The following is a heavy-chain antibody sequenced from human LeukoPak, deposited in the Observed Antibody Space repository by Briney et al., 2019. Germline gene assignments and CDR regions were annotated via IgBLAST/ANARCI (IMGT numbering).Heavy chain of an antibody. CDR1: GFTLSSYG. V-gene: IGHV3-30*02. Sequence: PGGSLRLSCAASGFTLSSYGMHWVRQAPGKGLEWVAFIRYDGSNKYYADSVKGRFTISRDNSKNTLYLQMNSLRAEDTAVYYCARDRRDLAAAGTDNWFDPWGQGTLVTVSS. J-gene: IGHJ5*02. CDR3: ARDRRDLAAAGTDNWFDP. D-gene: IGHD6-13*01. CDR2: IRYDGSNK.